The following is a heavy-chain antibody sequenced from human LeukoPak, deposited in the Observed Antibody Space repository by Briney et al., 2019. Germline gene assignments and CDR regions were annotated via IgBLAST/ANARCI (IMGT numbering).Heavy chain of an antibody. D-gene: IGHD5-24*01. J-gene: IGHJ3*02. CDR2: ISAYNGNT. Sequence: ASVKVSCKASGYTFTSYGISWVRQAPGQGLEWREWISAYNGNTNYAQKLQGRVTMTTDTPTSTAYMELRSLRSDDTAVYYCARGFWLQWGELGAFDIWGQGTMVTVSS. V-gene: IGHV1-18*01. CDR1: GYTFTSYG. CDR3: ARGFWLQWGELGAFDI.